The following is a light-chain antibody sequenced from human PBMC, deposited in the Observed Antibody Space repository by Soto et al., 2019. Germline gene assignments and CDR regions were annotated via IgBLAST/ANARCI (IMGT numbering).Light chain of an antibody. CDR1: QSVAGSH. Sequence: DIVLTQSPGTLSLSPGERATLSCRASQSVAGSHLAWYQQKPGQAPRLLINGASTRATGIPDRFSGSGSGTDFTLTISRLESEDFAVYYCQQYGRPPWTFGQGTKVDIK. V-gene: IGKV3-20*01. CDR3: QQYGRPPWT. CDR2: GAS. J-gene: IGKJ1*01.